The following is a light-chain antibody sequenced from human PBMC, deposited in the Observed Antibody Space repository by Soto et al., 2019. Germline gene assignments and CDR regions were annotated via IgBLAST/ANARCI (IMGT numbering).Light chain of an antibody. CDR2: GAS. V-gene: IGKV3D-15*01. CDR3: QQYNIWPLT. Sequence: EIVMTHSPATLSVSPGERATLSCRASQTVSDNLAWYQQKPGQAPRLLIYGASTRATGIPARFSGSGSGTEFTLTIDTLQSEDFAVYYCQQYNIWPLTFGGGTKVDIK. J-gene: IGKJ4*01. CDR1: QTVSDN.